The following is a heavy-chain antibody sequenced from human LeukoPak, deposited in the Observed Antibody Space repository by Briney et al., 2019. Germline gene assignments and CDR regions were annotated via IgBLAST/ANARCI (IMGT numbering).Heavy chain of an antibody. V-gene: IGHV3-30*18. CDR2: ISYDGSNK. CDR3: AKWFSGYDSD. D-gene: IGHD5-12*01. J-gene: IGHJ4*02. CDR1: GFTFSSYL. Sequence: PGGSLRLSCADPGFTFSSYLMHWVLQAPGKGLEWVAVISYDGSNKYYADSVKGRFTISRDNSKNTLYLQMNSLRAEDTAVYYCAKWFSGYDSDWGQGTLVTVSS.